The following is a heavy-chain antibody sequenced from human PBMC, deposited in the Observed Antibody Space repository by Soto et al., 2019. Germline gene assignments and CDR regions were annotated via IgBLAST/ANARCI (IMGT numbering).Heavy chain of an antibody. CDR3: AKPWVPSITDRPPRFDY. D-gene: IGHD6-6*01. Sequence: GGSLRLSCAASGFIVNGKKYLTWVRQAPGKGLEWLSAVYSADGTFYADSVKGRFTVSLDNVKNTVYLQMNNLRAEDTALYYCAKPWVPSITDRPPRFDYWGRGTLVTVSS. V-gene: IGHV3-53*01. CDR2: VYSADGT. CDR1: GFIVNGKKY. J-gene: IGHJ4*02.